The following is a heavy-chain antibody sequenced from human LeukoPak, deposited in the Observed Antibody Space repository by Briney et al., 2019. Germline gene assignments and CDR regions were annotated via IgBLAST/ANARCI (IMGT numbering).Heavy chain of an antibody. D-gene: IGHD3-22*01. V-gene: IGHV3-7*01. Sequence: PGGSLRLSCAASEFTFSSDWMSWVRQAPGKGLEWVANIKEDGSEKYYVDSVKGRFTISRDNAKNSLYLQMSSLRAEDTAMYYCARVGGDGTSGYRQFVSWGQGTLVTVSS. CDR2: IKEDGSEK. J-gene: IGHJ4*02. CDR1: EFTFSSDW. CDR3: ARVGGDGTSGYRQFVS.